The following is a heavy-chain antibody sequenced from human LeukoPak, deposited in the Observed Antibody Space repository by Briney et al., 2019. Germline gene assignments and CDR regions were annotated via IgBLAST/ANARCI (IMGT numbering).Heavy chain of an antibody. D-gene: IGHD5-12*01. V-gene: IGHV3-48*03. J-gene: IGHJ4*02. CDR2: ISSSGSTI. CDR3: ARDLVATFDY. Sequence: PGGSLRLSCAASGFTFSSYGMNWVRQAPGKGLEWVSYISSSGSTIYYADSVKGRFTISRDNAKNSLYLQMNSLRAEDTAVYYCARDLVATFDYWGQGTLVTVSS. CDR1: GFTFSSYG.